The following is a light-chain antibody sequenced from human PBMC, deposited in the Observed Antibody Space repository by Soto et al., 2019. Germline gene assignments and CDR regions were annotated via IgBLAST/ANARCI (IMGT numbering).Light chain of an antibody. V-gene: IGKV3-15*01. CDR2: GAS. J-gene: IGKJ5*01. Sequence: EIVMTQSPATLSVSPGERSTLSCRASQSVSSNLAWYQQKPGQAPRLRIYGASTRATGIPARFSGSGSGTEFTLTISSLQPEDFAVYYCQQYNNWPITFGQGTRLEIK. CDR3: QQYNNWPIT. CDR1: QSVSSN.